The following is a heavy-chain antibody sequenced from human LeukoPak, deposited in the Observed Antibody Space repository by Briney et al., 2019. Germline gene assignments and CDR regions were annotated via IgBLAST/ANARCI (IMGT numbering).Heavy chain of an antibody. V-gene: IGHV3-23*01. D-gene: IGHD3-22*01. CDR2: FGGRGDTT. CDR3: AKFRNASGAYYVFDF. J-gene: IGHJ4*02. CDR1: GFTLNSYA. Sequence: GGSLRLSCAASGFTLNSYAMGWVRQTPGKGLEWVSGFGGRGDTTYHADSVKGRFSISRDNSKNTLYLQMNSLRAEDTAVYYCAKFRNASGAYYVFDFWGQGTLVTVSS.